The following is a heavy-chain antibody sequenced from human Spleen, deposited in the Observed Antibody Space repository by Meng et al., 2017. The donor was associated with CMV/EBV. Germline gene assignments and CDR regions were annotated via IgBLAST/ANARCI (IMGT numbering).Heavy chain of an antibody. D-gene: IGHD2-15*01. Sequence: GGSLRLSCAASGFTFSRYAMSWVRQAPGKGLEWVSAISGSGGSTYYADSVKGRFTISRDNSKNTLYLQMNSLRAEDTAVYYCAKDAGGDIVVVVAATTNFDYWGQGTLVTVSS. CDR1: GFTFSRYA. V-gene: IGHV3-23*01. J-gene: IGHJ4*02. CDR2: ISGSGGST. CDR3: AKDAGGDIVVVVAATTNFDY.